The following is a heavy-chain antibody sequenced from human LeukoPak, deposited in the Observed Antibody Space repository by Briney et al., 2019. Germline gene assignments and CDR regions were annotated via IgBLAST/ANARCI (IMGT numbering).Heavy chain of an antibody. Sequence: SETLSLTCAVYGGSFSGYYWSWIRQPPGKGLEWIGEINHSGSTNYNPSLKSRVTISVDTSKNQFSLKLSSVTAADTAVYYCARGGFSGYYTNPYYFDYWSQGTLVTVSS. CDR2: INHSGST. V-gene: IGHV4-34*01. CDR3: ARGGFSGYYTNPYYFDY. D-gene: IGHD3-22*01. J-gene: IGHJ4*02. CDR1: GGSFSGYY.